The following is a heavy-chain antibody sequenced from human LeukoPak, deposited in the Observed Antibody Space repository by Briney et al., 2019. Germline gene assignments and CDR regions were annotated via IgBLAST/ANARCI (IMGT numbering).Heavy chain of an antibody. J-gene: IGHJ4*02. CDR1: GFTFSSYS. Sequence: GGCLRLSCAASGFTFSSYSMNWVRQAPGKGLEWVSSISSSSSYIYYADSVKGRFTISRDNAKNTLYLQMNSLRAEDTAVYYCARDYLDRGGSGSYRVYWGQGTLVTVSS. CDR3: ARDYLDRGGSGSYRVY. CDR2: ISSSSSYI. V-gene: IGHV3-21*01. D-gene: IGHD3-10*01.